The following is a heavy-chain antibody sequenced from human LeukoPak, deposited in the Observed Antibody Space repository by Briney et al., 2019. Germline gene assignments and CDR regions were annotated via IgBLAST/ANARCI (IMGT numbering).Heavy chain of an antibody. CDR2: ISSSGSTI. V-gene: IGHV3-11*01. J-gene: IGHJ3*02. CDR3: ARDSATAGRAFDI. CDR1: GFTFSDYY. Sequence: PGGSLRHSCAASGFTFSDYYMSWIRQAPGKGLEWVSYISSSGSTIYYADSVKGRFTISRDNAKNSLYLQMNSLRAEDTAVYYCARDSATAGRAFDIWGQGTMVTVSS. D-gene: IGHD6-13*01.